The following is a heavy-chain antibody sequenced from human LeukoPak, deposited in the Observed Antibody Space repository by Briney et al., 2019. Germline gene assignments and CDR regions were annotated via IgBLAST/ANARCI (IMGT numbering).Heavy chain of an antibody. V-gene: IGHV3-48*03. CDR1: GFTFSSYE. CDR2: ISSSGSTI. CDR3: AKTKGSYSGFDY. J-gene: IGHJ4*02. D-gene: IGHD1-26*01. Sequence: GGSLRLSCAASGFTFSSYEMNWVRQAPGKGLEWVSYISSSGSTIYYADSVKGRFTISRDNAKNSLYLQMNSLRAEDTALYYCAKTKGSYSGFDYWGQGTLVTVSS.